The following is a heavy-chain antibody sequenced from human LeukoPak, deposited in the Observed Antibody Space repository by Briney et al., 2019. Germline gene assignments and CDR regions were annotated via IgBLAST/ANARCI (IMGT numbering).Heavy chain of an antibody. CDR3: VRGWDY. CDR1: GFTVSGNY. D-gene: IGHD2-15*01. CDR2: IYGGGST. V-gene: IGHV3-66*01. Sequence: GSLRLSCAAAGFTVSGNYMSWVRQAAGKGLEWVSVIYGGGSTYYTDSVQGRVTISRDNSKNTVYLQMKNLRSEDTAVYYCVRGWDYWGQGTLVTVSS. J-gene: IGHJ4*02.